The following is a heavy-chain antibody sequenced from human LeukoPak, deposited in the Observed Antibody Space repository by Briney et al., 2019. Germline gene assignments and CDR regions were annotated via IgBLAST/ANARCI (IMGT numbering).Heavy chain of an antibody. CDR1: GGSISSSSYY. Sequence: PSETLSLTCTVSGGSISSSSYYWGWIRQPPGKGLECIGTIYYSGSTYYNPSLKSRVTISVDTSKNQFYLKLSSVTAADTAVYYCARMTTANWFDPWGQGILVTVSS. CDR2: IYYSGST. J-gene: IGHJ5*02. CDR3: ARMTTANWFDP. D-gene: IGHD1-14*01. V-gene: IGHV4-39*01.